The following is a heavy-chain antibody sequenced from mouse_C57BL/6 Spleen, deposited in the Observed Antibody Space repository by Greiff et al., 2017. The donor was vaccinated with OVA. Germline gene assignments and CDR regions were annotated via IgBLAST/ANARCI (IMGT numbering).Heavy chain of an antibody. D-gene: IGHD1-1*01. CDR2: IDPSDSYT. CDR3: ARRTTVVALDY. V-gene: IGHV1-69*01. CDR1: GYTFTSYW. J-gene: IGHJ2*01. Sequence: QVQLKQPGAELVMPGASVKLSCKASGYTFTSYWMHWVKQRPGQGLEWIGEIDPSDSYTNYNQKFKGKSTLTVDKSSSTAYMQLSSLTSEDSAVYYCARRTTVVALDYWGQGTTLTVSS.